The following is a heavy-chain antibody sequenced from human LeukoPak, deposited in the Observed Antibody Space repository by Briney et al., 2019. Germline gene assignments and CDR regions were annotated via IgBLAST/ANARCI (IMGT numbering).Heavy chain of an antibody. CDR1: ASTFTIYK. Sequence: ASVKVTCSSSASTFTIYKITWVRQPPGQGLELMGLISADNGNTNYAQKLQGRVTMTTDTSTSTAYMELRRLRPGDTAVYYCARDPPPYSSSWYYFDFWGQGTLVTVSS. D-gene: IGHD6-13*01. J-gene: IGHJ4*02. V-gene: IGHV1-18*01. CDR3: ARDPPPYSSSWYYFDF. CDR2: ISADNGNT.